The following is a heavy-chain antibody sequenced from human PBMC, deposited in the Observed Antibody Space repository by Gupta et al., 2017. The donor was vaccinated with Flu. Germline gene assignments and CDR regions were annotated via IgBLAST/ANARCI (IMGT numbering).Heavy chain of an antibody. CDR3: ARVGAGVSDYHGLDV. V-gene: IGHV3-48*01. CDR2: ISSYNSNI. J-gene: IGHJ6*02. D-gene: IGHD4/OR15-4a*01. CDR1: GVTFTSSN. Sequence: VQLVESGGGLVQPGGSLRLSCAVSGVTFTSSNVPWVRQAPGKGLEWVSDISSYNSNIKYADYVKGRLTISSDNAKNSLSLQMNRLRAEDTAVYDCARVGAGVSDYHGLDVWGQGTTVTVSS.